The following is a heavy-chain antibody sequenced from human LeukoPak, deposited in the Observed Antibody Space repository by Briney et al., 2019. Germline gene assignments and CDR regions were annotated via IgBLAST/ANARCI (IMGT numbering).Heavy chain of an antibody. CDR3: ARARESSGSYYNLYYFDY. Sequence: GASVKVSCKASGYTFTGYYMHWVRQAPGQGLEWMGWINPNSGGTNYAQQFQGRVTMTRDTSISTAYMELSRLRSDDTAVYYCARARESSGSYYNLYYFDYWGQGTLVTVSS. CDR1: GYTFTGYY. J-gene: IGHJ4*02. D-gene: IGHD3-10*01. CDR2: INPNSGGT. V-gene: IGHV1-2*02.